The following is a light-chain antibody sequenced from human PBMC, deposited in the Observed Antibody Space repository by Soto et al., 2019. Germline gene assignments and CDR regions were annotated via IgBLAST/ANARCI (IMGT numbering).Light chain of an antibody. Sequence: QSALTQPASVSGSPGQSITIACTGTSSDVGGYNYVSWFQQHPGKAPKLMISEVSNRPSGVSNRFSASKSGNTASLTISELQSEDEATYYCSSYSSSSTLVFGTGTKVTVL. V-gene: IGLV2-14*01. J-gene: IGLJ1*01. CDR1: SSDVGGYNY. CDR3: SSYSSSSTLV. CDR2: EVS.